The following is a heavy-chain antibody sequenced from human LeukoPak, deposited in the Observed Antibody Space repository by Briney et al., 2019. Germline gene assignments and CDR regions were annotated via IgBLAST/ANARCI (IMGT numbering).Heavy chain of an antibody. CDR2: INHSGST. D-gene: IGHD3-22*01. V-gene: IGHV4-34*01. J-gene: IGHJ5*02. CDR1: GGSFSGYY. CDR3: ARDFGNYYHSSGYYGFNWFDP. Sequence: SETLSLTCAVYGGSFSGYYWSWIRQPPGKGLEWIGEINHSGSTNYNPSLKSRVTISVDTSKNQFSLKLSSVTAADTAVYYCARDFGNYYHSSGYYGFNWFDPWGQGTLVTVSS.